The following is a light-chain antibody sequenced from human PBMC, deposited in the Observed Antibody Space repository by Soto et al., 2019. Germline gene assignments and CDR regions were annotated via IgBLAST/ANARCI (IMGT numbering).Light chain of an antibody. V-gene: IGKV3-11*01. Sequence: EIVLTQSPATLSLSPGERATLSCRASQSINSYLAWYQQKPGQTPRLLIYDASSRATGIPARFSGGGSGTDLTLTISSLEPEDFAVYFCQQRGGWPRTFGQGTKVDIK. CDR3: QQRGGWPRT. J-gene: IGKJ1*01. CDR2: DAS. CDR1: QSINSY.